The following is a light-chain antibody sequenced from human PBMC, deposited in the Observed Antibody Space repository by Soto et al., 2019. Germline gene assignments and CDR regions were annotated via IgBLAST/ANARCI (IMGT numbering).Light chain of an antibody. V-gene: IGKV3-20*01. CDR1: QSVDSST. J-gene: IGKJ4*01. CDR3: QHFDDSLT. Sequence: EVVLTQSPGTLSLSPGERATLSCRASQSVDSSTLAWYHQKPGQAPRLLISGASKRATGTPDRFSGSGSGTDFTLTISRLEPEDFAVFYCQHFDDSLTFGGGTKVEIK. CDR2: GAS.